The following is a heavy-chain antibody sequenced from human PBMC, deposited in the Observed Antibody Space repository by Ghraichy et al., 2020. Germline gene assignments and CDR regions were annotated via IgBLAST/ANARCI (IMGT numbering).Heavy chain of an antibody. J-gene: IGHJ4*02. CDR2: IYSGGST. CDR1: GFTVSSNY. V-gene: IGHV3-53*04. CDR3: AREDEGSGGSCRDY. Sequence: GGSLRLSCAASGFTVSSNYMSWVRQALGKGLEWVSVIYSGGSTYYADSVKGRFTISRHNSKNTLYLQMNSLRAEDTAVYYCAREDEGSGGSCRDYWGQGTLVTVSS. D-gene: IGHD2-15*01.